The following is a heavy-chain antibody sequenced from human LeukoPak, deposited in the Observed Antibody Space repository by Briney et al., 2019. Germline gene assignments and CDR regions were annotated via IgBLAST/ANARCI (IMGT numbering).Heavy chain of an antibody. CDR3: ARGLYDFRNDY. Sequence: PSETLSLTCTVSGGSISSYYWSWIRQPPGKGLEWIGYIHYSGNTNYNPSLKSRVTISIATSKNQFSLKLSSVTAADTAVYYCARGLYDFRNDYWGQGTLVTVSS. CDR1: GGSISSYY. D-gene: IGHD3-3*01. CDR2: IHYSGNT. J-gene: IGHJ4*02. V-gene: IGHV4-59*01.